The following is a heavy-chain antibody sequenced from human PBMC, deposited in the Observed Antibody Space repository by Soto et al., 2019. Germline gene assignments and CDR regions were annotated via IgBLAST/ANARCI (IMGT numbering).Heavy chain of an antibody. CDR3: ARRGSMYGHYWAFDI. V-gene: IGHV4-39*01. Sequence: SEALSLTCAVSGGSLRSSRYYWGWIRQPPGKGLEWIGNIYYSGRTDYNPSLKSRVTISVDTSKNQFSLNLSSVTAADTAVYYCARRGSMYGHYWAFDIWGQGTMVTVSS. D-gene: IGHD4-17*01. CDR2: IYYSGRT. CDR1: GGSLRSSRYY. J-gene: IGHJ3*02.